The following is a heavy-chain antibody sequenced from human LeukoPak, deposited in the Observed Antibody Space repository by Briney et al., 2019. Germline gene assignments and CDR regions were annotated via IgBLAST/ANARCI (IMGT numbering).Heavy chain of an antibody. D-gene: IGHD3-9*01. CDR2: ISGTGSTI. Sequence: PGGSLRLSCAASGFTFSSYEMNWVRQAPGKGLEWVSYISGTGSTIYYADSVKGRFTISRDNAKNSLYLQMNSLRAEDTAVYFCARGGGALRYFDWVREGAFDPWGQGTLVTVSS. CDR1: GFTFSSYE. V-gene: IGHV3-48*03. CDR3: ARGGGALRYFDWVREGAFDP. J-gene: IGHJ5*02.